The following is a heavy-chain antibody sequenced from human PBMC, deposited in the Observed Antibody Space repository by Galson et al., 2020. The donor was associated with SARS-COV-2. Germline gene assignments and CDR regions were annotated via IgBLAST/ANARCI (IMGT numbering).Heavy chain of an antibody. J-gene: IGHJ4*02. CDR1: GFSFSNFV. CDR2: ISDSGDST. Sequence: GESLKISCAASGFSFSNFVMSWVRQTPEKGLERVSGISDSGDSTNYADSVKGRFTITRDNSRNTLYLQMNSLRAEDTAVYYCARTRYSYGYPGYFDYWGQGTLVTVSS. CDR3: ARTRYSYGYPGYFDY. V-gene: IGHV3-23*01. D-gene: IGHD5-18*01.